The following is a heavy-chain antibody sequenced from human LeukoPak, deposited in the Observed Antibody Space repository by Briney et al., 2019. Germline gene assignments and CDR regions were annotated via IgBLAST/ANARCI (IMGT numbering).Heavy chain of an antibody. Sequence: GGFLRLSCAASGFTFSSYAMSWVRQAPGKGLEWVSAISGSGGSTYYADSVKGRFAISRDNSKNTLYLQMNSLRAEDTAVYYCAKDLTVGEEQRGISSDYWGQGTLVTVSS. D-gene: IGHD1/OR15-1a*01. J-gene: IGHJ4*02. CDR3: AKDLTVGEEQRGISSDY. V-gene: IGHV3-23*01. CDR1: GFTFSSYA. CDR2: ISGSGGST.